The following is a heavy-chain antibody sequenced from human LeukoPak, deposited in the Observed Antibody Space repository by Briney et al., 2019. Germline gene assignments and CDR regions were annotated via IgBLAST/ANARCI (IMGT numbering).Heavy chain of an antibody. J-gene: IGHJ5*02. Sequence: PSETLSLTCAVYGGSSSGYYWSWIRQPPGKGLEWIGEINHSGSTNYNPSLKSRVTISVDTSKNQFSLKLSSVTAADTAVYYCARVGGGSGSYYRYNWFDPWGQGTLVTVSS. CDR1: GGSSSGYY. CDR2: INHSGST. D-gene: IGHD3-10*01. CDR3: ARVGGGSGSYYRYNWFDP. V-gene: IGHV4-34*01.